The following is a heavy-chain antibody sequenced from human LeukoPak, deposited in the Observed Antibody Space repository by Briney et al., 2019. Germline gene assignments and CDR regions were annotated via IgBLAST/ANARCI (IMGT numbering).Heavy chain of an antibody. D-gene: IGHD3-10*01. CDR3: AKFSGGVIWFGGIDY. J-gene: IGHJ4*02. CDR1: GFTVSSNY. Sequence: PGGSLRLSCAASGFTVSSNYMTWVRQAPGKGLEWVSVIYSGGSTYYADSVKGRFTISRDNSKNTLYLQMNSLRAEDTAVYYCAKFSGGVIWFGGIDYWGQGTLVTVSS. V-gene: IGHV3-53*01. CDR2: IYSGGST.